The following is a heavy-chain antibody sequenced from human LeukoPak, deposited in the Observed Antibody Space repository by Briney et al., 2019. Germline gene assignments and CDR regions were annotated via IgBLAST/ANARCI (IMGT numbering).Heavy chain of an antibody. CDR1: GYTFSSFY. Sequence: ASVKVSCKASGYTFSSFYIHWVRQAPGQGLEWMGIINPSDGSTSYTQKFQGRVTMTRDTSTSTVYMELSSLRSEDTAVYYCARRGYSSSWYGDYFDYWGQGTLVTVSS. J-gene: IGHJ4*02. D-gene: IGHD6-13*01. CDR2: INPSDGST. CDR3: ARRGYSSSWYGDYFDY. V-gene: IGHV1-46*01.